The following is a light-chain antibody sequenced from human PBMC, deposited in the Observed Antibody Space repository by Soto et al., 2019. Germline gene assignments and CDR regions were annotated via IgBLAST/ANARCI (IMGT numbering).Light chain of an antibody. V-gene: IGLV2-8*01. Sequence: QSALTQPPSASGSPGQAVTISCAGTSSDVGGYNYVSWYQQYPGKVPKLMIYEVSERPSGVPDRFSGSKSGNTAFLTVSGLQAEDEADYSCLSYADTAYVLGTGTKVTVL. CDR2: EVS. CDR1: SSDVGGYNY. J-gene: IGLJ1*01. CDR3: LSYADTAYV.